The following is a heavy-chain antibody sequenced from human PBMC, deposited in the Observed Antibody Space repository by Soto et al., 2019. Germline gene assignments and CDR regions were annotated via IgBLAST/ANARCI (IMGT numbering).Heavy chain of an antibody. CDR2: ISATGGSA. CDR3: ARDRGYSGYDREVFDF. J-gene: IGHJ4*02. D-gene: IGHD5-12*01. Sequence: EVQLLQSGGGLVQPGGSLRLSCVASGFTFSSYAMNWVRQAPGKGLEWVSSISATGGSAYYADSVKGRFTISRDNSKNTLYLQMDSLRADDTAVYYCARDRGYSGYDREVFDFWGQGTLVTVSS. CDR1: GFTFSSYA. V-gene: IGHV3-23*01.